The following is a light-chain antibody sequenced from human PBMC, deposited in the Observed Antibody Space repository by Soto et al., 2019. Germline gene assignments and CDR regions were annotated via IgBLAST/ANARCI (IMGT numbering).Light chain of an antibody. CDR1: QTISSW. CDR2: AAS. CDR3: LQDYNYPLT. Sequence: IQMTQSPSTLYGSVGDRVKITCRASQTISSWLAWYQQKPGKAPKLLIYAASSLQSGVPSRFSGSGYGTDFNLTISSLQTEDFATYYCLQDYNYPLTFGGGTKVDIK. V-gene: IGKV1-6*01. J-gene: IGKJ4*01.